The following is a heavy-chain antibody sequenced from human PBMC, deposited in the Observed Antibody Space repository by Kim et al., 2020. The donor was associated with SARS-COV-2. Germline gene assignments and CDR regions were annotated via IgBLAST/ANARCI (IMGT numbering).Heavy chain of an antibody. J-gene: IGHJ4*02. V-gene: IGHV3-7*01. CDR2: KQDESEK. CDR3: TRDLEL. D-gene: IGHD1-7*01. Sequence: KQDESEKYYMDSIEGRFTNPSENAKNSLYLQMNSLRDEDTAVYYCTRDLELWGQGTLVTVSS.